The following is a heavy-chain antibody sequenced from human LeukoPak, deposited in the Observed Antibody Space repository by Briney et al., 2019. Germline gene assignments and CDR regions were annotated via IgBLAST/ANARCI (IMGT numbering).Heavy chain of an antibody. CDR3: ARTSDYAFDY. Sequence: PSETLSLTCTVSGDSVSTYYLNWVRQPAGKGLEWIGRIYTSGYTNYSPSLKSRVTMSVDTSKNQFSLKLSSVTAADTAMYYRARTSDYAFDYWGQGTLVTVSS. D-gene: IGHD3-22*01. V-gene: IGHV4-4*07. CDR1: GDSVSTYY. CDR2: IYTSGYT. J-gene: IGHJ4*02.